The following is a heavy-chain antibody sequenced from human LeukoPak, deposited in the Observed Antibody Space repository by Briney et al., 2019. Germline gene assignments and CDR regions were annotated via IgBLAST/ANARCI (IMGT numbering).Heavy chain of an antibody. V-gene: IGHV1-2*02. J-gene: IGHJ5*02. Sequence: GASVKVSCKASGYTFTGYYMHWVRQAPGQGLEWMGWINPNSGGTDYAQKFQGRVTMTRNTSISTAYMELSSLRSEDTAVYYCARGSSWYGVDPWGQGTLVTVSS. CDR2: INPNSGGT. CDR1: GYTFTGYY. D-gene: IGHD6-13*01. CDR3: ARGSSWYGVDP.